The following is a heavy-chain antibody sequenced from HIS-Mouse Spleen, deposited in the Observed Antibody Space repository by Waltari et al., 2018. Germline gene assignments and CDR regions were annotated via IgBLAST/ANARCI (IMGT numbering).Heavy chain of an antibody. CDR3: ASSRGYCSSTSCHYNWFDP. CDR2: IYHSGST. V-gene: IGHV4-30-2*01. J-gene: IGHJ5*02. CDR1: GGPLSSGGYS. Sequence: QLQLQESGSGLVKPSQTLSLTCPVSGGPLSSGGYSLSWIRPPHGKGLEWIGYIYHSGSTYYNPSLKSRVTISVDRSKNQFSLKLSSVTAADTAVYYCASSRGYCSSTSCHYNWFDPWGQGTLVTVSS. D-gene: IGHD2-2*01.